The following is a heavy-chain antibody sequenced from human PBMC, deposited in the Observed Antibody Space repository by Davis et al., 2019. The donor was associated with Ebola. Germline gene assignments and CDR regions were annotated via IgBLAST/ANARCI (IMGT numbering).Heavy chain of an antibody. CDR2: ISSSSSTI. V-gene: IGHV3-48*02. CDR3: ARLGVSSIFGVPLPYYYYYMDV. D-gene: IGHD3-3*01. J-gene: IGHJ6*03. CDR1: GFTFSSYS. Sequence: SFKASGFTFSSYSMNWVRQAPGKGLEWVSYISSSSSTIYYADSVKGRFTISRDNAKNSLYLQMNSLRDEDTAVYYCARLGVSSIFGVPLPYYYYYMDVWGKGTTVTVSS.